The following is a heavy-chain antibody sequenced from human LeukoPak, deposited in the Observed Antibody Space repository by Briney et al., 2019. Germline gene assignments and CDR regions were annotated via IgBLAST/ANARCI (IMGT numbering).Heavy chain of an antibody. CDR1: GFIFSNYA. V-gene: IGHV3-30-3*01. Sequence: GRSLRLSCAASGFIFSNYAMHWVRQAPGKGLEWVAVISYDGSNKYYADSVKGRFTISRDNSKNTLYLQMNSLRAEDTAVYYCARREVIVGAYKEFDYWGQGTLVTVSS. J-gene: IGHJ4*02. D-gene: IGHD1-26*01. CDR2: ISYDGSNK. CDR3: ARREVIVGAYKEFDY.